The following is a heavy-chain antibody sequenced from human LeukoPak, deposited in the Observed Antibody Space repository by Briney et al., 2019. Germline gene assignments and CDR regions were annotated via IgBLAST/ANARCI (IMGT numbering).Heavy chain of an antibody. Sequence: PGGSLRLSCAASGFTFSSYAMSWVRQAPGKGLEWVSAISGSGGSTYYADSVRGRFTISRDNSKNTLYLQMNSLRAEDTAVYYCAKRGIAAAFFKEGYFQHWGQGTLVTVSS. V-gene: IGHV3-23*01. CDR2: ISGSGGST. CDR1: GFTFSSYA. CDR3: AKRGIAAAFFKEGYFQH. J-gene: IGHJ1*01. D-gene: IGHD6-13*01.